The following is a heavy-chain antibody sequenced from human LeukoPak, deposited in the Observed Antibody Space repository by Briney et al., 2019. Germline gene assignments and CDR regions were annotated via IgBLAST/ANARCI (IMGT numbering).Heavy chain of an antibody. D-gene: IGHD2-2*01. CDR1: GGSFSGYY. CDR3: ALLNQLPPYFDY. CDR2: INHSGST. V-gene: IGHV4-34*01. Sequence: SETLSLTCAVYGGSFSGYYWSWIRQPPGKGLEWIGEINHSGSTNYNPSLKSRVTISVDTSKNQFSLKLSSVTAADTAVYYCALLNQLPPYFDYWGQGTLVTVSS. J-gene: IGHJ4*02.